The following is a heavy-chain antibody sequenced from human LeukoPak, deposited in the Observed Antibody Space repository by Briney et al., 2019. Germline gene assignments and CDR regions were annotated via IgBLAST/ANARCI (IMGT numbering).Heavy chain of an antibody. Sequence: SETLSLTCSVSGGSISSLYWSWIRQPPGKGLEWIGYIYYTGSTNYNPSLTSRVTMFVDISKNQFSLRLSSVTAADTAVYYCARHRAYSSSSPFDYWGQGTLVTVSS. CDR3: ARHRAYSSSSPFDY. J-gene: IGHJ4*02. CDR1: GGSISSLY. V-gene: IGHV4-59*08. CDR2: IYYTGST. D-gene: IGHD6-6*01.